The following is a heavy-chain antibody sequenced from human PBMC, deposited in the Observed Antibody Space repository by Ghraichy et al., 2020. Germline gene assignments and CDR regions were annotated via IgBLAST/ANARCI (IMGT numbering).Heavy chain of an antibody. CDR2: IWYDGSNK. V-gene: IGHV3-33*01. CDR3: ARDDYYDSSGAFDY. D-gene: IGHD3-22*01. J-gene: IGHJ4*02. Sequence: GGSLRLSCAASGFTFSSYGMHWVRQAPGKGLEWVAVIWYDGSNKYYADSVKGRFTISRDNSKNTLYLQMNSLRAEDTAVYYCARDDYYDSSGAFDYWGQGTLVTVSS. CDR1: GFTFSSYG.